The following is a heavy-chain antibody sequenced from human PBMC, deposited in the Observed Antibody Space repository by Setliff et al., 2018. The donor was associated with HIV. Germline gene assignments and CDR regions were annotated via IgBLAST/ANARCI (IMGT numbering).Heavy chain of an antibody. CDR1: GFTFDRYW. CDR2: VNSDGSSK. Sequence: GGSLRLSCAASGFTFDRYWMHWVRQAPGKGLVWVSRVNSDGSSKTYADSVKDRFTISRDNAKNTLYLQMNSLRAEDTGVYYWHSGYDTEEQSYFDYWGQGTLVTVSS. D-gene: IGHD5-12*01. V-gene: IGHV3-74*01. J-gene: IGHJ4*02. CDR3: HSGYDTEEQSYFDY.